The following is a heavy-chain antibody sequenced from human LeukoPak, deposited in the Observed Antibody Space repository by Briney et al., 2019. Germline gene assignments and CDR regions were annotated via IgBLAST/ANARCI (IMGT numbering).Heavy chain of an antibody. D-gene: IGHD1-1*01. CDR2: IWYDGSNK. J-gene: IGHJ6*02. CDR1: GFTFSSYG. Sequence: GGSLRLSCAASGFTFSSYGMHWVRQAPGKGLEWVAVIWYDGSNKYYADSVKGRFTISRDNSKNTLYLQMNSLRAEDTAVYYCARLEDDYYYYGMDVWGQGTTVTVSS. V-gene: IGHV3-33*01. CDR3: ARLEDDYYYYGMDV.